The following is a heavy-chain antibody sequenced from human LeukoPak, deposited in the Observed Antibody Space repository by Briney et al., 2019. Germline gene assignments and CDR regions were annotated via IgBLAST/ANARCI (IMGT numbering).Heavy chain of an antibody. CDR2: IYYSGST. V-gene: IGHV4-59*12. J-gene: IGHJ2*01. Sequence: PSETLSLTCTVSSGSISKYYWSWLRQSPGKGLEWIGYIYYSGSTTYNPSLKSRVTMSVDMSKNQLSLKLSSVTAADTAVYYCARRFPWYFDLWGRGTLVTVSS. CDR3: ARRFPWYFDL. CDR1: SGSISKYY.